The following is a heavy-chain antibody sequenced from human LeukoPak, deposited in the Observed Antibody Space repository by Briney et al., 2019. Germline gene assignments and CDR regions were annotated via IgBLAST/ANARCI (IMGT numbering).Heavy chain of an antibody. CDR3: AKKRYFDYGRGYYFDY. CDR1: GFTFSSYA. J-gene: IGHJ4*02. CDR2: ISGSGGST. D-gene: IGHD3-9*01. Sequence: AGGSLRLSCAASGFTFSSYAMSWVRQAPGKGLEWVSAISGSGGSTYYADSVKGRFTISRDNSKNTLYLQMNSLRAEDTAVYYCAKKRYFDYGRGYYFDYWGQGTLVTVSS. V-gene: IGHV3-23*01.